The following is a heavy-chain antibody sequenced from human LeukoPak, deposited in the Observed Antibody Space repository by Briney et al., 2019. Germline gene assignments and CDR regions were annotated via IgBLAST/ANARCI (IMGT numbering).Heavy chain of an antibody. CDR1: GFTFSTYP. D-gene: IGHD6-19*01. Sequence: PGGSLRLSCAASGFTFSTYPMSWVRQAPGKGLEWVSAISGSGGDTYYADSVKGRFTISRDNSENTLYLQMNSLRAEDTALYYCATSSGWYPKYFDYWGQGTLVTVSS. CDR2: ISGSGGDT. CDR3: ATSSGWYPKYFDY. J-gene: IGHJ4*02. V-gene: IGHV3-23*01.